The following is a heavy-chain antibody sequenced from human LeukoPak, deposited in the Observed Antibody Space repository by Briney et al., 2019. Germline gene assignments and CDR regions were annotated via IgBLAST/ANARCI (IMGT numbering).Heavy chain of an antibody. V-gene: IGHV4-59*01. D-gene: IGHD3-3*01. Sequence: PSETLSLTCTVSGGSISSYYWSWIRQPPGKGLEWIGYIYYSGSTNYNPSLKSRVTISVDTSKNQFSLKLSPVTAADTAVYYCARVVGGYDFWSGYQGGYYYMDVWGKGTTVTVSS. J-gene: IGHJ6*03. CDR3: ARVVGGYDFWSGYQGGYYYMDV. CDR1: GGSISSYY. CDR2: IYYSGST.